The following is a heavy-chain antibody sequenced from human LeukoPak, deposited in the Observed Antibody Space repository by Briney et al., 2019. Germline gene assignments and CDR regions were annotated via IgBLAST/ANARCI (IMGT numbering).Heavy chain of an antibody. CDR3: ARDIGLGYYGDYVERSLSY. CDR1: GFSFSSYA. CDR2: ISYDGSNK. D-gene: IGHD4-17*01. V-gene: IGHV3-30-3*01. J-gene: IGHJ4*02. Sequence: GGSLRLSCSASGFSFSSYAMHWVRQAPGKGLEWGAVISYDGSNKYYADSVKGRFTISRDNSKNTLYLQMNSLRAEDTAVYYCARDIGLGYYGDYVERSLSYWGQGTLVTVSS.